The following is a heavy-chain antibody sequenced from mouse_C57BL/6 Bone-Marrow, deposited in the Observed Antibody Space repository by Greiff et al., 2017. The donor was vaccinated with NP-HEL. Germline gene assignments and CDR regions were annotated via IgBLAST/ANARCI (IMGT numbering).Heavy chain of an antibody. D-gene: IGHD2-2*01. CDR3: ARGWLRYFDY. Sequence: VQLQQPGAELVRPGSSVKLSCKASGYTFTSYWMDWVKQRPGQGLEWIGNIYPSDSETHYNQKFKDKATLTVDKSSSTAYMQLSSLTSEDSAVYYCARGWLRYFDYWGQGTTLTVSS. J-gene: IGHJ2*01. CDR1: GYTFTSYW. V-gene: IGHV1-61*01. CDR2: IYPSDSET.